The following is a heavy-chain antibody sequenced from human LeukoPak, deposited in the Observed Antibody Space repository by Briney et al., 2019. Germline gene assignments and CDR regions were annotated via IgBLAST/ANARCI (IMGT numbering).Heavy chain of an antibody. D-gene: IGHD2-8*01. CDR3: ARRVPYCTNGVCYTQFDY. CDR1: GGSISSSNYY. V-gene: IGHV4-39*07. J-gene: IGHJ4*02. Sequence: PSETLSLTCIVSGGSISSSNYYWGWIRQPPGKGLEWIGSMKYSGSYYFNPSLKSRVTISVDTSKNQFSLKLSSVTAADTAVYYCARRVPYCTNGVCYTQFDYWGQGTLVTVSS. CDR2: MKYSGSY.